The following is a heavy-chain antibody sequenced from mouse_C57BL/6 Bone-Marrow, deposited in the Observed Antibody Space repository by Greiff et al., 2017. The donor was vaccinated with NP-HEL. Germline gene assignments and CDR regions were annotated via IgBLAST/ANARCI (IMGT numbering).Heavy chain of an antibody. V-gene: IGHV1-64*01. D-gene: IGHD1-1*01. CDR3: ARLEGTTVVAPFDY. CDR1: GYTFTSYW. J-gene: IGHJ2*01. Sequence: QVQLQQPGAELLKPGASVKLSCKASGYTFTSYWMHWVKQRPGQGLEWIGMIHPNSGSTNYNEKFKSKATLTVDKSSSTAYMQLSSLTSEDSAVYYCARLEGTTVVAPFDYWGQGTTLTVSS. CDR2: IHPNSGST.